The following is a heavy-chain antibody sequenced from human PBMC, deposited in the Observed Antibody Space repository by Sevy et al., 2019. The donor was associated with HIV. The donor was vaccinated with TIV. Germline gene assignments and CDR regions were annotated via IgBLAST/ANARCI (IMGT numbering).Heavy chain of an antibody. V-gene: IGHV3-7*03. J-gene: IGHJ5*02. CDR3: ASPGGKGFDP. Sequence: GGSLRLSCAASGFTFGNYWMSWVRQAPGKGLEWVASIKQDGSERYYVDSVKGRFTISRDNAKNSLYLQMNSLTAEDTAVYYCASPGGKGFDPWGQGTLVTVSS. CDR2: IKQDGSER. CDR1: GFTFGNYW. D-gene: IGHD3-16*01.